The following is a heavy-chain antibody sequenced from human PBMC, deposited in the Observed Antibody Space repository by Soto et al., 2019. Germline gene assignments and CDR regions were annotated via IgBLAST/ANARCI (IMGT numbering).Heavy chain of an antibody. Sequence: ASVKVSCKASGYTFTSYDINWVRQATGQGLEWMGWMNPNSGNTGYAQKFQGRVTMTRNTSISTAYMELSSLRSEDTAVYYCARIPGHFGSWYPKREYNWFDPWGQGTLVTVPS. CDR3: ARIPGHFGSWYPKREYNWFDP. J-gene: IGHJ5*02. D-gene: IGHD6-13*01. CDR2: MNPNSGNT. V-gene: IGHV1-8*01. CDR1: GYTFTSYD.